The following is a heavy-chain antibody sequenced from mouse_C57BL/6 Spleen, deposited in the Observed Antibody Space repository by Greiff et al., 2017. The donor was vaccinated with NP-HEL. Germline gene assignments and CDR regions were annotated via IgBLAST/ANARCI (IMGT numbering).Heavy chain of an antibody. CDR1: GFTFSDYY. Sequence: EVQGVESGGGLVQPGGSLKLSCAASGFTFSDYYMYWVRPTPEKRLEWVAYISNGGGSTYYPDTVKGRFTISRDNAKNTLYLQMSRLKSEDTAMYYCARHNYGSMDYWGQGTSVTVSS. CDR2: ISNGGGST. CDR3: ARHNYGSMDY. V-gene: IGHV5-12*01. J-gene: IGHJ4*01. D-gene: IGHD1-1*01.